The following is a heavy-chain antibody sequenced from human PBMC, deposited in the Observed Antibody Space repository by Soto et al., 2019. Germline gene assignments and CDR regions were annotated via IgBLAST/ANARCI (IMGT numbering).Heavy chain of an antibody. CDR1: GFTFSSYG. CDR2: IRSKAYGGTT. CDR3: TSHRMDYHSDY. Sequence: AGGSLRLSCAASGFTFSSYGMHWVRQAPGKGLEWVGFIRSKAYGGTTEYAASVKGRFTISRDDSKSIAYLQMNSLKTEDTAVYYCTSHRMDYHSDYWGQGTLVTVSS. D-gene: IGHD4-17*01. J-gene: IGHJ4*02. V-gene: IGHV3-49*04.